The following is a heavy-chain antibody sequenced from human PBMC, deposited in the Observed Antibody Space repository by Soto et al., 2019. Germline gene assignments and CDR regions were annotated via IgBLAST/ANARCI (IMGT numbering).Heavy chain of an antibody. CDR1: GYTFTSYG. CDR2: ISAYNGNT. CDR3: ARAPPSIASRKLGDAFDI. D-gene: IGHD6-6*01. V-gene: IGHV1-18*01. J-gene: IGHJ3*02. Sequence: GASVKVSCKASGYTFTSYGISWVRQAPGQGLEWMGWISAYNGNTNYAQKLQGRVTMTTDTSTSTAYMELRSLRSDDTAVYYCARAPPSIASRKLGDAFDIWGQGTMVTVSS.